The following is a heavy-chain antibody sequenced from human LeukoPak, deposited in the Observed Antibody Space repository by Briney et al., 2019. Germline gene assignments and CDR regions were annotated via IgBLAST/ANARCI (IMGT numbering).Heavy chain of an antibody. V-gene: IGHV1-8*02. D-gene: IGHD6-19*01. Sequence: ASVKVSCKASGGTFSSYAISWVRQATGQGLEWMGWMNPNSGNTGYAQKFQGRVTMTRNTSISTAYMELSSLRSEDTAVYYCARADSSGWLSVWYYYGMDVWGQGTTVTVSS. CDR3: ARADSSGWLSVWYYYGMDV. J-gene: IGHJ6*02. CDR1: GGTFSSYA. CDR2: MNPNSGNT.